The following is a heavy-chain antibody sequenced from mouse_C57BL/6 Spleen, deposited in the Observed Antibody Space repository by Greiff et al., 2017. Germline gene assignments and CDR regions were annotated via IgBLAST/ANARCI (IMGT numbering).Heavy chain of an antibody. V-gene: IGHV5-17*01. J-gene: IGHJ3*01. CDR3: ARAYYSNYEWFAY. Sequence: EVMLVESGGGLVKPGGSLKLSCAASGFTFSDYGMHWVRQAPEKGLEWVAYISSGSSTIYYADTVKGRFTISRDNAKNTLFLQMTSLRSEDTAMYYCARAYYSNYEWFAYWGQGTLVTVSA. CDR1: GFTFSDYG. CDR2: ISSGSSTI. D-gene: IGHD2-5*01.